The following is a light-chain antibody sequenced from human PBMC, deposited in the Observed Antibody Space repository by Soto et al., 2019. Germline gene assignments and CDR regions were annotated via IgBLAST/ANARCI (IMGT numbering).Light chain of an antibody. V-gene: IGKV3-20*01. CDR2: DAS. CDR1: QSVRSNY. Sequence: EIVLTQSPGTLSLSPGERATLSCRASQSVRSNYLAWYQQKPGQAPRFLIYDASSGATGIPDRFSGSGSGTDFTLTISRLEPEDFAVYYCQQYGSSPLTFGGGTKVDIK. J-gene: IGKJ4*01. CDR3: QQYGSSPLT.